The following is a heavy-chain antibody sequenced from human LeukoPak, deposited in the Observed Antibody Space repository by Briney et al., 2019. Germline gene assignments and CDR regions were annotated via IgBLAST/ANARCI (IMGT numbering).Heavy chain of an antibody. CDR3: ARAPGYCSGGSCYSSEYFQH. J-gene: IGHJ1*01. Sequence: GESLKISCKGSGYSFTSYWIGWVRQMPGKGLEWIGIIYPGDSDTRYSPSFQGQVTISADKSISTAYLQWSSLKASDTAMYYCARAPGYCSGGSCYSSEYFQHWGQGTLVTVSS. CDR1: GYSFTSYW. CDR2: IYPGDSDT. D-gene: IGHD2-15*01. V-gene: IGHV5-51*01.